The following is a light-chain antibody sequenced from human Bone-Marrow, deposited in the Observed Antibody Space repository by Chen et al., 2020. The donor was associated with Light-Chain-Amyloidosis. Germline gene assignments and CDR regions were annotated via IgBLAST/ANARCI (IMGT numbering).Light chain of an antibody. Sequence: QSALTQPASVSGSPGQSITIPCTGTSGDVGTYNYVSWSQQHPGKAPKVMIYAVSNRPSGVSNRFSGSKSGNTASLTISGLQAEDEADYYCSSFTSSSSYVFGPGTKVTVL. J-gene: IGLJ1*01. CDR2: AVS. V-gene: IGLV2-14*01. CDR3: SSFTSSSSYV. CDR1: SGDVGTYNY.